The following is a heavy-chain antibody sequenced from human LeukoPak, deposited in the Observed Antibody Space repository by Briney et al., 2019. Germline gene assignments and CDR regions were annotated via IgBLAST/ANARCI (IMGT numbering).Heavy chain of an antibody. J-gene: IGHJ5*02. D-gene: IGHD3-16*01. Sequence: GGSLRLSCAASGFSFGDFGMHWVRQAPGKGLEWLAVLSYDGSNKYYADSVKGRFTVSRDNSKNTLFLHVDRLRPEDTGVYYCARGGGDYGWWFDPWGQGDVVTVS. V-gene: IGHV3-30*03. CDR2: LSYDGSNK. CDR3: ARGGGDYGWWFDP. CDR1: GFSFGDFG.